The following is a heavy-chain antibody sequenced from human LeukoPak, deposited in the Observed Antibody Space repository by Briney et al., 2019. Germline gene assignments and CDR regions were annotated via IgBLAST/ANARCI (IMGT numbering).Heavy chain of an antibody. CDR3: ARPDEDRGYSYGYNY. V-gene: IGHV1-69*13. D-gene: IGHD5-18*01. CDR1: GGTFSSYA. CDR2: IIPIFGTA. Sequence: SVKVSCTASGGTFSSYAISWVRQAPGQGLEWMGGIIPIFGTANYAQKFQGRVTITADESTSIAYMELSSLRSEDTAVYYCARPDEDRGYSYGYNYWGQGTLVTVSS. J-gene: IGHJ4*02.